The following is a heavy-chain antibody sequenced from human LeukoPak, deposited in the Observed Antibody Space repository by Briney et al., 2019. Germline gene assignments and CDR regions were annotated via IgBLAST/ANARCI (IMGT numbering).Heavy chain of an antibody. V-gene: IGHV3-23*01. J-gene: IGHJ4*02. CDR2: ISGRGDST. D-gene: IGHD3-16*01. CDR3: AKAQSYGYSDY. CDR1: GFTFRNYA. Sequence: GGSLRLSCAASGFTFRNYAMSCVSQAPGKGLEWVSAISGRGDSTYYADSVKGRFTISRDNSKNTLYLQMNSLKAKDSAIYYCAKAQSYGYSDYWGQGTLVAVSS.